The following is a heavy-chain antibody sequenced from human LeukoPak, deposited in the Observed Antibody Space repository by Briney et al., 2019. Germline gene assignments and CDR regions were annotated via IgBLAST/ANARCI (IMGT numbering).Heavy chain of an antibody. V-gene: IGHV1-69*05. CDR2: IIPIFGTA. D-gene: IGHD3-22*01. CDR3: ARTYYYDSSGYYPFDY. CDR1: GGTFSSYA. J-gene: IGHJ4*02. Sequence: SVKVSCKASGGTFSSYAISWMRQAPGQGLEWMGGIIPIFGTANYAQKFQGRVTITTDESTSTAYMELSSLRSEDTAVYYCARTYYYDSSGYYPFDYWGQGTLVTVSS.